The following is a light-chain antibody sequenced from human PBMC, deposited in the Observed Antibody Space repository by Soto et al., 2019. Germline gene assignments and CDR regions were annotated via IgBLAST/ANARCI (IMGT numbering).Light chain of an antibody. CDR3: QQYGSSSWT. J-gene: IGKJ1*01. V-gene: IGKV3-20*01. CDR2: GTS. CDR1: QSVSSSY. Sequence: EVVLTQSPGTLSLSPGERATLSCRASQSVSSSYLAWYQQKPGQAPRLPIYGTSSRATGIPDRFSGSGSGTDFTLTISRLEPEDFAVDYCQQYGSSSWTFGQGTKVEIK.